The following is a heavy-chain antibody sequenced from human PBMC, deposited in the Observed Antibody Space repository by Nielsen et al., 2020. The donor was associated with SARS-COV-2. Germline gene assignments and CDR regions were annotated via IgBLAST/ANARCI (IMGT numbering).Heavy chain of an antibody. V-gene: IGHV3-23*01. D-gene: IGHD6-19*01. CDR1: GFTISTYG. Sequence: GESLKISCVVSGFTISTYGMSWVRQAPGKGLEWVSAISSGTYYADSVKGRFTVSRDNSKNTLYLQMNSLRAEDTAVYYCAKRSGYTSGWYGDYWGQGTLVTVSS. J-gene: IGHJ4*02. CDR3: AKRSGYTSGWYGDY. CDR2: ISSGT.